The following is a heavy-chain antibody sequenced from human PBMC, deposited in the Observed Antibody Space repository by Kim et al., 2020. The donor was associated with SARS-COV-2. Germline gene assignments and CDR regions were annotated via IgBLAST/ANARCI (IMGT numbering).Heavy chain of an antibody. CDR1: GGSISSSSYY. D-gene: IGHD6-19*01. CDR3: ARDSSAVAGTIGDDY. CDR2: IYYSGST. V-gene: IGHV4-39*07. Sequence: SETLSLTCTVSGGSISSSSYYWGWIRQPPGKGLEWIGSIYYSGSTYYNPSLKSRVTISVDTSKNQFSLKLSSVTAADTAVYYCARDSSAVAGTIGDDYWGQGTLVTVSS. J-gene: IGHJ4*02.